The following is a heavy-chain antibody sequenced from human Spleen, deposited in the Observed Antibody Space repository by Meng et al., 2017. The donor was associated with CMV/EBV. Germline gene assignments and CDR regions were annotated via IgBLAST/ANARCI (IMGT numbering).Heavy chain of an antibody. CDR1: GYTFTSYD. CDR2: MNPNSGNT. D-gene: IGHD6-13*01. J-gene: IGHJ4*02. CDR3: ARGANLAAAATGHFDY. Sequence: SGYTFTSYDINWVQQATGQGLEWMGWMNPNSGNTGYAQKFQGRVTITRNTSISTAYMELSSLRSEDTAVYYCARGANLAAAATGHFDYWGQGTLVTVSS. V-gene: IGHV1-8*03.